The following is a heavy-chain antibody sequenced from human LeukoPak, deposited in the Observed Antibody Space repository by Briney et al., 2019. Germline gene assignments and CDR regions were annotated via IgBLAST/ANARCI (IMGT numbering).Heavy chain of an antibody. V-gene: IGHV3-53*01. CDR1: GFTLSSNY. J-gene: IGHJ4*02. D-gene: IGHD2-21*02. Sequence: PGGSLRLSCAASGFTLSSNYMSWVRQAPGKGLEGVSVIYSGGSTYYADSVKGRFTISRDNSKNTLYLQMNSLRAEDTAVYYCARSAQYCGGDCYSSDYWGQGTLVTVSS. CDR3: ARSAQYCGGDCYSSDY. CDR2: IYSGGST.